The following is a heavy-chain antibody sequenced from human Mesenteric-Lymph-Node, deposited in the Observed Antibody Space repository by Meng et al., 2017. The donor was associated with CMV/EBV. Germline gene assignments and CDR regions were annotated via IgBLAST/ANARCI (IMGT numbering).Heavy chain of an antibody. J-gene: IGHJ4*02. V-gene: IGHV3-11*06. Sequence: LSCAASGFTFSDYYMSWIRQAPGKGLEWVSYISSGSTYVNYADSVKGRFTISRDNAKTSLYLQMSSLRSDDTAVYYCASGSVAGLIDYWGQGTLVTVSS. CDR2: ISSGSTYV. CDR1: GFTFSDYY. CDR3: ASGSVAGLIDY. D-gene: IGHD6-19*01.